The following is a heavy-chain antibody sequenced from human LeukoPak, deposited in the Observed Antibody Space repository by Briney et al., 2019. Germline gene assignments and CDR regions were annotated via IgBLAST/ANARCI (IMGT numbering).Heavy chain of an antibody. J-gene: IGHJ4*02. D-gene: IGHD2-2*01. CDR2: INTNTGNP. CDR1: GYTFTNYA. Sequence: ASVKVSCKASGYTFTNYALNWVRQAPGQGLEWMGWINTNTGNPTYAQGFTGRFVFSLDTSVSTAYLQISSLKAEDTAVYYCARIGYCSSTSCLRLDYWGQGTLVTVSS. V-gene: IGHV7-4-1*02. CDR3: ARIGYCSSTSCLRLDY.